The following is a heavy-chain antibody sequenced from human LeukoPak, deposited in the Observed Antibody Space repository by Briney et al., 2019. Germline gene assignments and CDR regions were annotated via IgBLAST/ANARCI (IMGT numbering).Heavy chain of an antibody. CDR2: IHSSGYT. J-gene: IGHJ5*02. CDR1: GDSISSGSYY. V-gene: IGHV4-39*01. CDR3: ARRYGGSKNNWFDP. D-gene: IGHD1-26*01. Sequence: SETLSLTCTVSGDSISSGSYYWGWIRQTPGRGLEWIGKIHSSGYTYYNPSLESRVTILVDTSKNQFSLKLSSVTAADTAVYYCARRYGGSKNNWFDPWGQGTLVTVSS.